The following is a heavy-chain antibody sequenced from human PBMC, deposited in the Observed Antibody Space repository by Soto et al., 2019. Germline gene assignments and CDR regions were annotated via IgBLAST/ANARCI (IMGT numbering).Heavy chain of an antibody. J-gene: IGHJ6*03. Sequence: SETLSLTCTVSGGSISSYYWSWIRQPPGKGLEWIGSIFHSGNTNYNPSLKSRATISVDTSRSQFSLKLSSVTAADTALYYCARRPNFWSGYYMDVWGKGTSVTVSS. V-gene: IGHV4-59*08. CDR1: GGSISSYY. CDR2: IFHSGNT. D-gene: IGHD3-3*01. CDR3: ARRPNFWSGYYMDV.